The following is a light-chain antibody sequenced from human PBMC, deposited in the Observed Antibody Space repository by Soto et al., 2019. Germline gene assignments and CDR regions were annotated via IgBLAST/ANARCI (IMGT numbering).Light chain of an antibody. CDR3: QQYGSLPLT. CDR2: GAS. CDR1: QSVSSSY. J-gene: IGKJ4*01. V-gene: IGKV3-20*01. Sequence: EIVLTQSPGTLSLSPGERATLSCRASQSVSSSYLAWYQQKPGQAPRLLIYGASSRATGIPDRFSGSGSGTDFTLTISRLEPEDFAVYHCQQYGSLPLTFGGGTKVDI.